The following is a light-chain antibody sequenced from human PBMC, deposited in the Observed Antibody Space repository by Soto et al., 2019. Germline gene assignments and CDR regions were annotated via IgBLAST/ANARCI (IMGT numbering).Light chain of an antibody. CDR1: SSDIGTYNY. CDR2: EVS. CDR3: SSHVGTNSVI. V-gene: IGLV2-8*01. J-gene: IGLJ2*01. Sequence: QSALTQPPSASGSPGQSVTISCTGTSSDIGTYNYVSWYQQHPGKAPKLLIYEVSERPSGVPDRFSGSKSGNTASLTVSGLQAEDEADYYCSSHVGTNSVIIGGGTKVTVL.